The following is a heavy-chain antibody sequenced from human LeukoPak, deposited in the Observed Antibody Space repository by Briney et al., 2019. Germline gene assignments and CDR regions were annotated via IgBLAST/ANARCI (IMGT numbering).Heavy chain of an antibody. J-gene: IGHJ4*02. D-gene: IGHD3-10*01. CDR3: AREKYGSGSHHDY. CDR1: GFTVSSNY. CDR2: IYSGGST. V-gene: IGHV3-66*01. Sequence: GGSLRLSCAASGFTVSSNYMSWVRQAPGKGLEWVSVIYSGGSTYYADSVKGRFTISRDNSKNTLYLQMNSLRAEDTAVYYCAREKYGSGSHHDYWGQGTLVTVSS.